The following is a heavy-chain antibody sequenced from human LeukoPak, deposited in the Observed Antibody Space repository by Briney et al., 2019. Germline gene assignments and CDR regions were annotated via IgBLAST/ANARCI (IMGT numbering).Heavy chain of an antibody. J-gene: IGHJ4*02. D-gene: IGHD6-13*01. Sequence: RPSETLSLTCAVYGGSFSGYYWSWIRQPPGKGLEWLGEINHSGSTNYNPSLKSRVTISVDTSKNQFSLKLSSVTAAEAAVYYCARVYRAAACMRWGQGTLVTVSS. CDR3: ARVYRAAACMR. V-gene: IGHV4-34*01. CDR2: INHSGST. CDR1: GGSFSGYY.